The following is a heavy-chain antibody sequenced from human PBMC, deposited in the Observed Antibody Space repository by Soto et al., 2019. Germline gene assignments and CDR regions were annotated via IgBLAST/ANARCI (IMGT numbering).Heavy chain of an antibody. CDR2: INHSGST. CDR3: ARGWVCGYDRLNWFDP. V-gene: IGHV4-34*01. J-gene: IGHJ5*02. D-gene: IGHD5-12*01. CDR1: GGSFSGYY. Sequence: QVQLQQWGAGLLKPSETLSLTCAVYGGSFSGYYWSWIRQPPGKGLGWIGEINHSGSTNYNPSLKSRVTISVDTSKNQFSLKLSSVTAADTAVYYCARGWVCGYDRLNWFDPWGQGTLVTVSS.